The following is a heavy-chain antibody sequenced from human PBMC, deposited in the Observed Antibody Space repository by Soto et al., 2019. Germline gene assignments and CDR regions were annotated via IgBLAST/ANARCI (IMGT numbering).Heavy chain of an antibody. V-gene: IGHV3-48*02. CDR2: INSGSSTI. CDR3: VRDRGYTGYDLQY. Sequence: EVQLVESGGGLVQPWGSLRLSCAASGFPFSSYAMNWVRQAPGKGLEWVSYINSGSSTIYYADSAKGRFPISRDNAKNTLYLQMNSLRDEDTAVYFCVRDRGYTGYDLQYWCQGALVAVSS. D-gene: IGHD5-12*01. CDR1: GFPFSSYA. J-gene: IGHJ4*02.